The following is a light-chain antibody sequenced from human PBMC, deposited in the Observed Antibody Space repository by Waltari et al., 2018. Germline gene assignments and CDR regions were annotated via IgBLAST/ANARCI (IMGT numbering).Light chain of an antibody. Sequence: QSALIQPASVSGSPGQSITISCTGTSSNIGSYNLVSWYQQYPGKAPKVMIYEVYKRPSVGSNRFAGSKSGNPASLALSGLQAEDETDYYCCSYAGSNSWVFGGGTKVTVL. CDR3: CSYAGSNSWV. J-gene: IGLJ3*02. V-gene: IGLV2-23*02. CDR1: SSNIGSYNL. CDR2: EVY.